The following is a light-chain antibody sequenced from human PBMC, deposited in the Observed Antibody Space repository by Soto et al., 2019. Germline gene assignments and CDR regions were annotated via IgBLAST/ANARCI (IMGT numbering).Light chain of an antibody. V-gene: IGKV1-27*01. J-gene: IGKJ1*01. CDR2: AAS. Sequence: DIQMTQSPSSLSASVGDRVTITCRASQGIRNYLAWYQQKPGKVPKLLIYAASTRQSGVPSRFSGSGSGTDFTLTISSLQPEDVATYYCQEYGIVPRTFGQGTKVAIE. CDR3: QEYGIVPRT. CDR1: QGIRNY.